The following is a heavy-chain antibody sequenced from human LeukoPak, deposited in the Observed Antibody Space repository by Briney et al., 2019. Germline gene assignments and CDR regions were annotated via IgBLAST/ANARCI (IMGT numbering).Heavy chain of an antibody. CDR3: VRDHGYGEYENYVDL. D-gene: IGHD4-17*01. CDR1: RFFFSSFW. CDR2: IKDDGTDK. J-gene: IGHJ5*02. Sequence: GGSLGLSCVASRFFFSSFWMSWVRQAPGEGPEWVANIKDDGTDKHYVESVRGRFTISRDNAKNSLYLRMNNLRAEDTAVYYCVRDHGYGEYENYVDLWGQGTLVSVSS. V-gene: IGHV3-7*04.